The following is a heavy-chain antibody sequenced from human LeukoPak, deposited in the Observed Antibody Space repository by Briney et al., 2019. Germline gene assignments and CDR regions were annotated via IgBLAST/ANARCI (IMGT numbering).Heavy chain of an antibody. J-gene: IGHJ4*02. V-gene: IGHV1-46*01. Sequence: ASVKVSCKPSGYTFTSYYMRWVREAPGQELEWIGIINPSAGSTSYAQKFQGRVTMTRDTSTSTVYMELSSLRSEYTAVYYCARAVIMVRGVPRALGYWGQGTLVTVSS. CDR1: GYTFTSYY. D-gene: IGHD3-10*01. CDR2: INPSAGST. CDR3: ARAVIMVRGVPRALGY.